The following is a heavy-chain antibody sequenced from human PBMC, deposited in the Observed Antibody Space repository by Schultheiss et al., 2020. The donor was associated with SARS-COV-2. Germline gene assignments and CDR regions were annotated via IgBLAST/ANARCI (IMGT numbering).Heavy chain of an antibody. Sequence: SGPTLVKPTQTLTLTCTFSGFSLSTSGVGVGWIRQPPGKALEWLALIYWNDDKRYSPSLKSRLTITKDTSKNQVVLTMTNMDPVDTATYYCAHSPGIAASRAFDYWGQETLVPV. CDR1: GFSLSTSGVG. CDR2: IYWNDDK. V-gene: IGHV2-5*01. D-gene: IGHD6-13*01. CDR3: AHSPGIAASRAFDY. J-gene: IGHJ4*02.